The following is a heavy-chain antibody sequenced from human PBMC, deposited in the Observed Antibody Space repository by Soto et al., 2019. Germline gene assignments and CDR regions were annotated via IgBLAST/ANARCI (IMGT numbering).Heavy chain of an antibody. CDR3: ARLQWDEAAAGIPTPYPFDY. Sequence: GESLKISCKGSGYSFTSYWIGWVRQMPGKGLEWMGIIYPGDSDTRYSPSFQGQVTISADKSISTAYLQWSSLKASDTAMYYCARLQWDEAAAGIPTPYPFDYWGQGTLVTVSS. V-gene: IGHV5-51*01. CDR1: GYSFTSYW. CDR2: IYPGDSDT. D-gene: IGHD6-13*01. J-gene: IGHJ4*02.